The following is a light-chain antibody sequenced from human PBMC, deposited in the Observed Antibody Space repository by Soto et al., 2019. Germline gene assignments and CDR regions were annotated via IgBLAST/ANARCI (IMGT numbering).Light chain of an antibody. Sequence: QSVLTQPSSLSASPGASASITCTLSSGINVGTYRIYWYQQKPGSPPQYLLKYNSDSDKQQGTGVPSRFSGTKDASANAGILLISGVQSEDEAYYYCMIWHSSAVVFGGGTKLTVL. V-gene: IGLV5-45*03. J-gene: IGLJ2*01. CDR3: MIWHSSAVV. CDR1: SGINVGTYR. CDR2: YNSDSDK.